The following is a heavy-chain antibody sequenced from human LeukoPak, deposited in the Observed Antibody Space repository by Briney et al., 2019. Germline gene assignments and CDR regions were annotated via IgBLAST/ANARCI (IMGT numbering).Heavy chain of an antibody. D-gene: IGHD6-19*01. Sequence: ASVKVSCKASGYTFTSYAMNWVRQAPGQGLEWMGWINTNTGNPTYAQGFTGRFVFSLDTSVSTAYLQISSLKAEDTAVYYCARGVVAGLAPVYPYWGQGTLATVPS. V-gene: IGHV7-4-1*02. J-gene: IGHJ1*01. CDR1: GYTFTSYA. CDR2: INTNTGNP. CDR3: ARGVVAGLAPVYPY.